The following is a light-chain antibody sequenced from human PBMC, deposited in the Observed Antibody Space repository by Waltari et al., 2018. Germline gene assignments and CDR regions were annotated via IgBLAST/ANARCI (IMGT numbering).Light chain of an antibody. CDR1: KRDTKF. Sequence: YELSQPPSLSVSPGQTATITCSGEKRDTKFVHWYQQRPGQPPILVISKDADRPSGIPERFSGTNSGNTATLTISGTQVVDEADYYCQAWDVAIVVFGGGTKLTVL. CDR3: QAWDVAIVV. J-gene: IGLJ2*01. CDR2: KDA. V-gene: IGLV3-1*01.